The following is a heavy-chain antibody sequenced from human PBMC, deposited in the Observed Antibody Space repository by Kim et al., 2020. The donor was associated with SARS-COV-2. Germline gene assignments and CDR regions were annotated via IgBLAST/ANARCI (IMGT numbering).Heavy chain of an antibody. CDR1: GGSISSGDYY. D-gene: IGHD3-10*01. CDR2: IYYSGST. V-gene: IGHV4-30-4*01. Sequence: SETLSLTCTVSGGSISSGDYYWSWIRQPPGKGLEWIGYIYYSGSTYYNPSLESRVTISVDTSKNQFSLKLSSVTAADTAVYYCARSPYYSGSGTFDYWGQGTLVTVSS. CDR3: ARSPYYSGSGTFDY. J-gene: IGHJ4*02.